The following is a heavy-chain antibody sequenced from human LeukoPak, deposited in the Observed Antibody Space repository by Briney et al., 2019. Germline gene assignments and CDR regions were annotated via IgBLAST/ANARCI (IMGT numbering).Heavy chain of an antibody. Sequence: SETLSLTCAVYGGSFSGYYWSWIRQPPGKGLEWIGEINHSGSTNYNPSLKSRVTISVDTSKNQSSLKLSSVTAADTAVYYCARRVVVVITTGGDFDYWGQGTLVTVSS. D-gene: IGHD3-22*01. CDR2: INHSGST. V-gene: IGHV4-34*01. CDR3: ARRVVVVITTGGDFDY. CDR1: GGSFSGYY. J-gene: IGHJ4*02.